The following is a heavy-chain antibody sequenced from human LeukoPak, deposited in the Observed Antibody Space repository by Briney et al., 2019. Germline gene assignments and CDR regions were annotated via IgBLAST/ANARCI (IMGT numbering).Heavy chain of an antibody. J-gene: IGHJ3*02. V-gene: IGHV4-34*01. D-gene: IGHD2-8*01. CDR3: ARGRLKVYARFSAFDI. Sequence: GSLRLSCAASGFTVSSNYMSWVRQPPGKGLEWIGEINHSGSTNYNPSLKSRVTISVDTSKNQFSLKLSSVTAADTAVYYCARGRLKVYARFSAFDIWGQGTMVTVSS. CDR1: GFTVSSNY. CDR2: INHSGST.